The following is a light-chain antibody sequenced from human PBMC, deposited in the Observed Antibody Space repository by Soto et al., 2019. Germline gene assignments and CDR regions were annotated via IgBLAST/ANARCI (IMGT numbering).Light chain of an antibody. CDR1: SSDVGGYNY. V-gene: IGLV2-14*01. Sequence: QSALTQPASVSGSPGQSITISCTGTSSDVGGYNYVSWYPQHPGKAPKLMIYEVSNRPSGVSNPFSGAKSGNPASLTISGRQAEDEADDYCSSYTSSSTWVFGGGTKLTVL. CDR2: EVS. J-gene: IGLJ3*02. CDR3: SSYTSSSTWV.